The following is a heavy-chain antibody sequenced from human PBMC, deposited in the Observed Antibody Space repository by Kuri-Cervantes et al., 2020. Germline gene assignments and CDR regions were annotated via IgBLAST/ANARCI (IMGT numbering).Heavy chain of an antibody. CDR3: AREGDYDYVWGSMGYFDY. J-gene: IGHJ4*02. CDR2: IKKDGSEK. V-gene: IGHV3-7*01. D-gene: IGHD3-16*01. CDR1: GFGFSTYW. Sequence: GGSLRLSCAASGFGFSTYWMSWVRQAPGKGLEWVANIKKDGSEKNYVDSVKGRFTISRDNAKNSLYLQMNSLRVEDTAVYYCAREGDYDYVWGSMGYFDYWGQGILVTVSS.